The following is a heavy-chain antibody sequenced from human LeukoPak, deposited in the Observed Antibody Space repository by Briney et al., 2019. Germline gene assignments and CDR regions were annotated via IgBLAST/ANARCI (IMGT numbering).Heavy chain of an antibody. V-gene: IGHV1-2*02. J-gene: IGHJ6*03. Sequence: GASVKVSCKASGYTFTGYYMHWVRQAPGQGLEWMGWINPNSGGTNYAQKFQGRVTMTRDTSISTAYMELSRLRSDDTAVYYCASTSGHYYYYYMDVWGKGTTVTVSS. CDR3: ASTSGHYYYYYMDV. D-gene: IGHD3-3*01. CDR2: INPNSGGT. CDR1: GYTFTGYY.